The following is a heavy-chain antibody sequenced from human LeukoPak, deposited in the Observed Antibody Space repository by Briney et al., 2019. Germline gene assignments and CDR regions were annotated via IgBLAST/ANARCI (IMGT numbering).Heavy chain of an antibody. CDR2: IYYSGST. CDR1: GGSISSSSYY. D-gene: IGHD6-19*01. CDR3: ARHGAGNNYYYYMDV. J-gene: IGHJ6*03. Sequence: SETLSLTCTVSGGSISSSSYYWGWIRQPPGKGLEWIGSIYYSGSTYYNPSLKSRVTISVDTSKNQFSLKLSPVTAADTAVYYCARHGAGNNYYYYMDVWGKGTTVTVSS. V-gene: IGHV4-39*01.